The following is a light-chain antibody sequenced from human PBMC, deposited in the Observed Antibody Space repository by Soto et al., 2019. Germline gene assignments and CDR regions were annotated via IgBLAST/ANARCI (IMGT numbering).Light chain of an antibody. Sequence: VLTQSPATLSLSPGERGTLSSRASQSVRRYLAWYQQKPGQAPRLLIYGASTRATGIPARFSGSGSGTEFTLTISSLQSEDFAVYYCQQRSDWPITFGQGTRLEIK. V-gene: IGKV3-11*01. J-gene: IGKJ5*01. CDR2: GAS. CDR3: QQRSDWPIT. CDR1: QSVRRY.